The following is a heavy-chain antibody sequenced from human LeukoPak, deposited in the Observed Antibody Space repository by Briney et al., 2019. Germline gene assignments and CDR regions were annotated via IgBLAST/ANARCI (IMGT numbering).Heavy chain of an antibody. V-gene: IGHV1-8*01. J-gene: IGHJ4*02. D-gene: IGHD5-18*01. CDR3: AKDHYVGYSYGQVFDY. CDR2: MNPNSGNT. CDR1: GYTFTSYD. Sequence: ASVKVSCKASGYTFTSYDINWVRQATGQGLEWMGWMNPNSGNTGYAQKFQGRVTITRNTSISTAYMELSSLRSEDTAVYYCAKDHYVGYSYGQVFDYWGQGTLVTVSS.